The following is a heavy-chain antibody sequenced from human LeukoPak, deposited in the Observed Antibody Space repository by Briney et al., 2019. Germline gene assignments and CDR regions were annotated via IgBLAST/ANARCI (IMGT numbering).Heavy chain of an antibody. CDR2: INPNSGGT. V-gene: IGHV1-2*02. Sequence: GASVTVSCKASGYTFTGYYMHWVRQAPGQGVEWMGWINPNSGGTKYAQKFQGRVTMTRDTSISTAYMELSRLRSDDTAVYYCASVMGTLYHLDYWGQGSLVTVSS. CDR1: GYTFTGYY. D-gene: IGHD5-18*01. J-gene: IGHJ4*02. CDR3: ASVMGTLYHLDY.